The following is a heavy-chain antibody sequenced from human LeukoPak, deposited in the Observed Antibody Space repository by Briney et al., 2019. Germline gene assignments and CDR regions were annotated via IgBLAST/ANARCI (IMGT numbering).Heavy chain of an antibody. J-gene: IGHJ4*02. CDR1: GFTFSSYG. D-gene: IGHD3-3*01. Sequence: GGSLRLSCAASGFTFSSYGMHWVRQAPGKGLEWVAFIRYDGSNKYYADSVKGRFTISRDNSKNTLYLQMNSLRAEDTAVYYCAKDAKYDFWSGRWSYFGYWGQGTLVTVSS. CDR3: AKDAKYDFWSGRWSYFGY. V-gene: IGHV3-30*02. CDR2: IRYDGSNK.